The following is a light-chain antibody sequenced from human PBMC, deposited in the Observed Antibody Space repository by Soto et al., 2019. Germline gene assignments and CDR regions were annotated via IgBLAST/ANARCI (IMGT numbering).Light chain of an antibody. CDR1: QSVSSSY. J-gene: IGKJ1*01. CDR2: GAS. V-gene: IGKV3-20*01. Sequence: EIVLTQYPGTRSLSPGERATLSCRASQSVSSSYLAWYQQKPGQAPRLLIYGASSRATGIPDRFSGSGSGTDFTVTISRLKPEDFAVYYCQQYGSSRTFGQGTKVEIK. CDR3: QQYGSSRT.